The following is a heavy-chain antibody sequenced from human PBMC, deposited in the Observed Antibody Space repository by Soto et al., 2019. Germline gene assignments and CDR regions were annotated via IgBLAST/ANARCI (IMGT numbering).Heavy chain of an antibody. D-gene: IGHD3-3*01. V-gene: IGHV3-43D*04. CDR3: AKDIGNYDFWSGYPYYYYGMDV. CDR1: VFTFDDYA. Sequence: GGSLRLSCASSVFTFDDYAMHWVRQAPGKGLEWVSLISWDGGSTYYADSVKGRFTISRDNSKNSLYLQMNSLRAEDTALYYCAKDIGNYDFWSGYPYYYYGMDVWGQGTTVTVSS. J-gene: IGHJ6*02. CDR2: ISWDGGST.